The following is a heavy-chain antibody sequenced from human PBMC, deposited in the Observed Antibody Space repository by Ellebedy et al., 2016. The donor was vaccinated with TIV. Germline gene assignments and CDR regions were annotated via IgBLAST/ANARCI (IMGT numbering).Heavy chain of an antibody. CDR1: GGSISSSNW. J-gene: IGHJ3*02. CDR3: ARCVVRITMVRGDAFDI. CDR2: IYHSGST. D-gene: IGHD3-10*01. Sequence: SETLSLTXAVSGGSISSSNWWSWVRQPPGKGLEWIGEIYHSGSTNYNPSLKSRVTISVDTSKNQFSLKLSSVTAADTAVYYCARCVVRITMVRGDAFDIWGQGTMVTVSS. V-gene: IGHV4-4*02.